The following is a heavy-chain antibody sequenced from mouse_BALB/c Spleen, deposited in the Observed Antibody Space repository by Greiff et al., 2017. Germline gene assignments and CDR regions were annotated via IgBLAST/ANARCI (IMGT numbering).Heavy chain of an antibody. D-gene: IGHD2-2*01. Sequence: EVNVVESGGGLVQPGGSLRLSCATSGFTFTDYYMSWVRQPPGKALEWLGFIRNKANGYTTEYSASVKGRFTISRDNSQSILYLQMNTLRAEDSATYYCARDNGYENYYAMDYWGQGTSVTVSS. CDR3: ARDNGYENYYAMDY. CDR1: GFTFTDYY. J-gene: IGHJ4*01. CDR2: IRNKANGYTT. V-gene: IGHV7-3*02.